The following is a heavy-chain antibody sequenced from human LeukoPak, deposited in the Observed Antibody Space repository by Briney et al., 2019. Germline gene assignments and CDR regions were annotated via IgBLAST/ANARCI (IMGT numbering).Heavy chain of an antibody. Sequence: GGSLRLSCAAPGITFSNYNMNWVRQAPGKGLEWISSITSSSSYTFYADSVKGRFTISRDNAKNSLYLQMNSLRVEDTAIYYCARDPYNGAYSEGYYYYYMDVWGKGTAVTVSS. V-gene: IGHV3-21*01. CDR2: ITSSSSYT. CDR1: GITFSNYN. D-gene: IGHD1-1*01. CDR3: ARDPYNGAYSEGYYYYYMDV. J-gene: IGHJ6*03.